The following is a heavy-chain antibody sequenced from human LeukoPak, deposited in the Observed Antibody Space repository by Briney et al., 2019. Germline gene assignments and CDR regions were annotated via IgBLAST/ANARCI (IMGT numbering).Heavy chain of an antibody. CDR1: GGSFSGHY. V-gene: IGHV4-34*01. Sequence: PSETLSLTCAVYGGSFSGHYWNWIRQPPGKGPEWIGEIDHSGSTNYNPSLKSRVTISVDTSKNEFSLKLSSVTAADTAVYYCARVSNWFDPWGQGTLVTVSS. CDR2: IDHSGST. J-gene: IGHJ5*02. CDR3: ARVSNWFDP.